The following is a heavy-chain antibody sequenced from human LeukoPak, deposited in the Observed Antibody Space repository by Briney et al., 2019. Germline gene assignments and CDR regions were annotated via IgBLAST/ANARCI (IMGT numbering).Heavy chain of an antibody. CDR2: IWYDGSNK. J-gene: IGHJ3*02. V-gene: IGHV3-33*06. D-gene: IGHD2-15*01. CDR1: GIIFSEFG. Sequence: GGSLRLSCAASGIIFSEFGMHWVPQAPGKGLEWMAKIWYDGSNKYYADSVKGRFTISRDNSQNTMYLQMNSLRVEDTAVYYCAKATFSGASCFSNSRDAFDIWGQGIMVTVSS. CDR3: AKATFSGASCFSNSRDAFDI.